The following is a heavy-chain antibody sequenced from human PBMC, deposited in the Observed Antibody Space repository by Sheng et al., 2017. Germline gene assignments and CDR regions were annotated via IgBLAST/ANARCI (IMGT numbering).Heavy chain of an antibody. J-gene: IGHJ4*02. CDR3: ARYSGYSTWYLDY. Sequence: QVQLQESGPGLVKPSETLSLTCTVSGGSMRSYYWAWIRQPPGKGLEWIGSIYYTGTTNYSPSLRSRVTMSGDRPKNQFSLKLTSATAADTALYYCARYSGYSTWYLDYWGQGILVTVSS. CDR1: GGSMRSYY. D-gene: IGHD5-12*01. V-gene: IGHV4-59*01. CDR2: IYYTGTT.